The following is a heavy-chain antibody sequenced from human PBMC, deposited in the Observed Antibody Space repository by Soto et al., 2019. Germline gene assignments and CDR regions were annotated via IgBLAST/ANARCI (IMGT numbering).Heavy chain of an antibody. Sequence: QVPLVQSGAEVKKPGASVKVSCKASGYTFTGYYMHWVRQAPGQGLEWMGWINPNSGGTNYAQKFQGRVTMTRDTSISTAYMELSRLRSDDTAVYYCARDQGRVGDSSGYYHYWGQGTLVTVSS. J-gene: IGHJ4*02. CDR3: ARDQGRVGDSSGYYHY. D-gene: IGHD3-22*01. CDR2: INPNSGGT. CDR1: GYTFTGYY. V-gene: IGHV1-2*02.